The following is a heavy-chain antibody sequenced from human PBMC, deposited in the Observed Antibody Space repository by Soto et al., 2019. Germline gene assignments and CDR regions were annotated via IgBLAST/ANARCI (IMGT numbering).Heavy chain of an antibody. CDR3: ARYMVRGVTAYY. CDR2: IYYSGRT. CDR1: GGSISSGGYY. V-gene: IGHV4-31*03. J-gene: IGHJ4*02. D-gene: IGHD3-10*01. Sequence: QVQLQESGPGLVKPSQTLSLTCTVSGGSISSGGYYWRWIRQHPGKGLEWIGYIYYSGRTYYIPSLKSRLTISVDTYKNQFALKLSAVTAADTAVYDCARYMVRGVTAYYWGQGTLVTVSS.